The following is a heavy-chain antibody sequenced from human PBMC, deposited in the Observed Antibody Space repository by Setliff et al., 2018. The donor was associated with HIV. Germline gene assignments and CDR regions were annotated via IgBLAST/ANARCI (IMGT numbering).Heavy chain of an antibody. Sequence: PSETLSLTCAVSGYSISSGYYWGWIRQPPGKGLEWIGYIYYSGSTNYNPSLKSRVTISVDTSKNQFSLKLSSVTAADTAVYYCARDIRGSNNWFDPWGQGTLVTVSS. CDR1: GYSISSGYY. J-gene: IGHJ5*02. CDR2: IYYSGST. D-gene: IGHD3-16*01. V-gene: IGHV4-38-2*02. CDR3: ARDIRGSNNWFDP.